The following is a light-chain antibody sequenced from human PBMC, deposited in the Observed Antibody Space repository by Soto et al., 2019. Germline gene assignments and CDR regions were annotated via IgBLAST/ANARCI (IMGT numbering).Light chain of an antibody. V-gene: IGKV3-11*01. CDR3: QQRSNWPPT. Sequence: EVVLTQSPASLSLSPGERATLSCRASQSVSSYLAWYQQKPGRAPMHLIYDASNRATGIPARFSGSGSGTDFTLTISSLEPEDFAVYYCQQRSNWPPTFGQGTKVDIK. J-gene: IGKJ1*01. CDR2: DAS. CDR1: QSVSSY.